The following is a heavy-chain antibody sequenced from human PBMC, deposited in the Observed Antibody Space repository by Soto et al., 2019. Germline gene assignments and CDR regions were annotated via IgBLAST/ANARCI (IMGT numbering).Heavy chain of an antibody. Sequence: GGSLRLSCAASGFTVSSNYMSWVRQAPGKGLEWVSVIYSGGSTYYADSVKGRFTIPRDNSKNTLYLQMNSLRAEDTAVYYCAALRYFDWLPYYMDVWGKGTTVTVSS. CDR1: GFTVSSNY. D-gene: IGHD3-9*01. J-gene: IGHJ6*03. CDR2: IYSGGST. V-gene: IGHV3-66*01. CDR3: AALRYFDWLPYYMDV.